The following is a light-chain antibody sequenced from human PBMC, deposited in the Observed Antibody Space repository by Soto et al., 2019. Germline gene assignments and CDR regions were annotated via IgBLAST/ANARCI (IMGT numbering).Light chain of an antibody. CDR3: SSFTRTNTIV. V-gene: IGLV2-14*01. Sequence: QSALTQPASVSGSPGQSKTISCTGTDSDIGAYNFVSWYQQHPGKAPKLLSHDVSRRPSGISDRFSGSKSGVTASLTISGLQVEDEGDYYCSSFTRTNTIVFGSATKLTFL. CDR1: DSDIGAYNF. J-gene: IGLJ1*01. CDR2: DVS.